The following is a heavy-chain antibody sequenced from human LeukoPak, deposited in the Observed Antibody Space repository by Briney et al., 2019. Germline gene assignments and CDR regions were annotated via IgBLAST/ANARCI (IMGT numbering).Heavy chain of an antibody. Sequence: ASVKVSCKASGYTFTGYYMHWVRQAPGQGLEWMGWINPNSGGTNYAQKFQGRVTMTRDTSISTAYMELSRLRSDDTAVYYCARDKGEPYYGSGSYFDYWGQGTLVTVSP. D-gene: IGHD3-10*01. CDR3: ARDKGEPYYGSGSYFDY. V-gene: IGHV1-2*02. J-gene: IGHJ4*02. CDR1: GYTFTGYY. CDR2: INPNSGGT.